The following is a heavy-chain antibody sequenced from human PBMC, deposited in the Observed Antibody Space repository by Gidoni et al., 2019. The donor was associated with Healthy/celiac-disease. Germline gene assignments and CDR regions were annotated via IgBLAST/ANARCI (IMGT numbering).Heavy chain of an antibody. J-gene: IGHJ4*02. D-gene: IGHD5-18*01. V-gene: IGHV3-30-3*01. CDR1: GFTFSSYA. CDR3: ARGVDTAIWGSDY. Sequence: QVQLVESGGGVVQPGGSLRLSCEASGFTFSSYAMHWVRQAPGKGLEWVAVISYDVSNKYYADSVKGRFTISRDNSKNTLYLQMNSLRAEDTAVYYCARGVDTAIWGSDYWGQGTLVTVSS. CDR2: ISYDVSNK.